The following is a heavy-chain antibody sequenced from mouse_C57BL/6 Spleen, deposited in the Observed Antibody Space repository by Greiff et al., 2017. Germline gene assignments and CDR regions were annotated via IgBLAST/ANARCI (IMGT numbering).Heavy chain of an antibody. CDR1: GFSLTSYG. Sequence: QVQLQQSGPGLVQPSQSLSITCTVSGFSLTSYGVHWVRQSPGKGLEWLGVIWRGGSTDYNAAFMSRLSITKDNSKSQVFFKMNSLQADDAAIYYCATITTVVATRAMDYWGQGTSVTVSS. CDR2: IWRGGST. J-gene: IGHJ4*01. CDR3: ATITTVVATRAMDY. D-gene: IGHD1-1*01. V-gene: IGHV2-5*01.